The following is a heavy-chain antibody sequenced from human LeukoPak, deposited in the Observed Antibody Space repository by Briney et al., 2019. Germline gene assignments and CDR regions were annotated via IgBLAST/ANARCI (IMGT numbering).Heavy chain of an antibody. CDR3: ARGRGDIVVVPAALTYYFDY. J-gene: IGHJ4*02. CDR2: IYYSGST. CDR1: GGSINSYY. Sequence: SETLSLTCTVSGGSINSYYWSWIRQPPGKGLEWIGYIYYSGSTNYNPSLKSRVTISVDTSKNQFSLNLSSVTAADTAVYYCARGRGDIVVVPAALTYYFDYWGQGTLVTVSS. V-gene: IGHV4-59*08. D-gene: IGHD2-2*01.